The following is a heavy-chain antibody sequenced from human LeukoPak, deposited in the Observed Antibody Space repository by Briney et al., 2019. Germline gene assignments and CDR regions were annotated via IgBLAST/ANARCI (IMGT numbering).Heavy chain of an antibody. CDR3: ARDVAYYYGSGTKNWFDP. Sequence: SETLSLTCTVSGGSISSSSYYWGWIRQPPGKGLEWIGSIYYSGSTYYNPSLKSRVTISVDTSKNQFSLKLSSVTAADTAVYYCARDVAYYYGSGTKNWFDPWGQGTLVTVSS. CDR1: GGSISSSSYY. CDR2: IYYSGST. V-gene: IGHV4-39*07. D-gene: IGHD3-10*01. J-gene: IGHJ5*02.